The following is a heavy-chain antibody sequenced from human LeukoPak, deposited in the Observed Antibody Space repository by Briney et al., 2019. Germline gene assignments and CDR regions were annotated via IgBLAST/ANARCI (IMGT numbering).Heavy chain of an antibody. CDR3: ARGLYYYGSGGAFDI. CDR2: IYYSGST. Sequence: QASETLSLTCAVYGGSFSGYYWSWIRQPPGKGLEWIGYIYYSGSTNYNPSLKSRVTISVDTSKNQFSLKLSSVTAADTAVYYCARGLYYYGSGGAFDIWGQGTMVTVSS. J-gene: IGHJ3*02. D-gene: IGHD3-10*01. V-gene: IGHV4-59*12. CDR1: GGSFSGYY.